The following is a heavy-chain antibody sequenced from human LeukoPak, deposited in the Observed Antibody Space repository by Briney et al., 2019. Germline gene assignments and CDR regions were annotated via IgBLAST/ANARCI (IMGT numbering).Heavy chain of an antibody. J-gene: IGHJ4*02. D-gene: IGHD6-19*01. Sequence: GGSLRLSCAASGFTFSGYAMSWVRQAPGKGLEWVSAISGSGGSTYYADSVKGRFTISRDNSKNTLYLQMNSLRAEDTAVYYCAKARSKQWLVPEGFDYWGQGTLVTVSS. CDR2: ISGSGGST. CDR3: AKARSKQWLVPEGFDY. V-gene: IGHV3-23*01. CDR1: GFTFSGYA.